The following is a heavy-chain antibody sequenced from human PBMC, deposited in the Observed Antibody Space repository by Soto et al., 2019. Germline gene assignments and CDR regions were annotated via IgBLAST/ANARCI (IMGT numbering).Heavy chain of an antibody. V-gene: IGHV5-51*01. Sequence: GESLKISCRGSGYDFNTNWFGWVRQLPGRGLEWVGIMYPGYSDTRLLPSVQGHVTLSADVNVRTAFLQRRSLKTTDSGMNFCARLPRDGDKTSCCYADHWGQGTAVTVPS. CDR2: MYPGYSDT. D-gene: IGHD3-22*01. CDR3: ARLPRDGDKTSCCYADH. J-gene: IGHJ4*02. CDR1: GYDFNTNW.